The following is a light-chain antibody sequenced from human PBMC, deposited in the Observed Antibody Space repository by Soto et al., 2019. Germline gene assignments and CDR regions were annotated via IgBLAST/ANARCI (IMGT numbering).Light chain of an antibody. CDR1: SMDIDTYNY. V-gene: IGLV2-14*01. CDR3: RSYTSSTDYV. Sequence: QSALTQPASVSGSPGQSITISCTGTSMDIDTYNYVSWDQQPPSKAPKLIIYEVTNRPSVVSNRFSGSKSGDTASLTISGLRAEDAADYYCRSYTSSTDYVFGTGTKVTVL. CDR2: EVT. J-gene: IGLJ1*01.